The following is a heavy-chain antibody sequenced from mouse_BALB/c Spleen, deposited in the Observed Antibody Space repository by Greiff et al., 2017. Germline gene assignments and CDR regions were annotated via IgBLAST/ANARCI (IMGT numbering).Heavy chain of an antibody. J-gene: IGHJ4*01. CDR3: ATARAMSMDY. Sequence: EVQLQQSGAELVKPGASVKLSCTASGFNIKDTYMHWVKQRPEQGLEWIGRIDPANGNTKYDPKFQGKATITADTSSNTAYLQLSSLTSEDTAVYYCATARAMSMDYWGQGTSVTGSS. CDR1: GFNIKDTY. V-gene: IGHV14-3*02. CDR2: IDPANGNT. D-gene: IGHD3-1*01.